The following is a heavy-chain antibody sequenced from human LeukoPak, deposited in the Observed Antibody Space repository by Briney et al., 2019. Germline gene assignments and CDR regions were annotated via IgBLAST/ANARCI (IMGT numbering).Heavy chain of an antibody. D-gene: IGHD2-21*02. CDR2: ISRSSSTI. J-gene: IGHJ6*03. CDR1: GFTFSSYS. CDR3: ARVDYIVVVTFYYMDV. Sequence: GGSLRLSCAASGFTFSSYSMNWVRQAPGKGLEWVSYISRSSSTIYYADSVKGRFTISRDNAKNSLYLQMNSLRAEDTAVYYCARVDYIVVVTFYYMDVWGKGTTVTVSS. V-gene: IGHV3-48*01.